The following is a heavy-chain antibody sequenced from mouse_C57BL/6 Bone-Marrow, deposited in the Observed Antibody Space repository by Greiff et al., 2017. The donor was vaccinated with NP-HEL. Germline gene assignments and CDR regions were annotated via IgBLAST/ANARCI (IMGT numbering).Heavy chain of an antibody. V-gene: IGHV1-64*01. D-gene: IGHD2-1*01. CDR1: GYTFTSYW. J-gene: IGHJ4*01. Sequence: QVQLKQSGAELVKPGASVKLSCKASGYTFTSYWMHWVKQRPGQGLEWIGMIHPNSGSTNYNEKFKSKATLTVDKSSSTAYMQLSSLTSEDSAVYYCARRIYYGKGDYAMDYWGQGTSVTVSS. CDR3: ARRIYYGKGDYAMDY. CDR2: IHPNSGST.